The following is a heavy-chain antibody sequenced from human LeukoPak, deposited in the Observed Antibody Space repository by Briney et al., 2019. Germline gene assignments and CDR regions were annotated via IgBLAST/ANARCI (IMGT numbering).Heavy chain of an antibody. CDR1: GFTFSSYG. J-gene: IGHJ4*02. V-gene: IGHV3-30*03. D-gene: IGHD3-16*02. CDR3: ARGLGELSSN. CDR2: ISYDGSNK. Sequence: GGSLRLSCAASGFTFSSYGMHWVRQAPGKGLEWVAVISYDGSNKYYADSVKGRFTISRDNSKNTLYLRMNSLRAEDTAVYYCARGLGELSSNWGQGTLVTVSS.